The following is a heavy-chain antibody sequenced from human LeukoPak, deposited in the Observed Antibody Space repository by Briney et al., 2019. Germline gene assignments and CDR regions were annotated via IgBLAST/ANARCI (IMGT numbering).Heavy chain of an antibody. D-gene: IGHD3-22*01. CDR1: GITVSSNY. J-gene: IGHJ4*02. Sequence: PGGSLRLSCAASGITVSSNYMSWVRQAPGKGLEWVSVIYGGDNTYYADSVKGRFTTSRDNSKNTLYLQMNSLRAEDTAVYYCARDWIFDSSGYYYDYWGQGTLVTVSS. CDR3: ARDWIFDSSGYYYDY. CDR2: IYGGDNT. V-gene: IGHV3-66*01.